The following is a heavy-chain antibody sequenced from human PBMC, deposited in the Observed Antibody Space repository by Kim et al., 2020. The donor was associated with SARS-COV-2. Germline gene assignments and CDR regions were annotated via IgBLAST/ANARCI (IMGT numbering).Heavy chain of an antibody. D-gene: IGHD6-19*01. Sequence: YAQKLQGRVTMTTDTSTSTAYMELRSLRSDDTAVYYCARAGGWPPALFEYWGQGTLVTVSS. CDR3: ARAGGWPPALFEY. V-gene: IGHV1-18*01. J-gene: IGHJ4*02.